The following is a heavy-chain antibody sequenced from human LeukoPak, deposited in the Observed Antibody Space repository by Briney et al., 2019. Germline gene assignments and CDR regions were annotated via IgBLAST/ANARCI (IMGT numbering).Heavy chain of an antibody. CDR1: GGSISSSNW. CDR2: INHSGST. CDR3: ASALSSGWTRYYFDY. D-gene: IGHD6-19*01. J-gene: IGHJ4*02. V-gene: IGHV4-4*02. Sequence: SETLSLTCAVSGGSISSSNWWSWIRQPPGKGLEWIGEINHSGSTSYNPSLKSRVTISVDTSKNQFSLKLSSVTAADTAVYYCASALSSGWTRYYFDYWGQGTLVTVSS.